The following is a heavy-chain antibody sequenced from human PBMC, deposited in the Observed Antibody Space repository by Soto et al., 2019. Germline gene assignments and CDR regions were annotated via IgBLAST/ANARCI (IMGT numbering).Heavy chain of an antibody. CDR3: ARDLSWGSNWYDYMDV. CDR1: GFILSDCA. D-gene: IGHD1-20*01. J-gene: IGHJ6*03. Sequence: EVQLVESGGGLVQPGGSLRLSCATSGFILSDCAMNWVRQAPGKGLEWVSYISSSSSVIDYADSVKGRFTVSRDNARNSLYVQMNSLRAEDTAVYYCARDLSWGSNWYDYMDVWGKGTTVTVSS. V-gene: IGHV3-48*01. CDR2: ISSSSSVI.